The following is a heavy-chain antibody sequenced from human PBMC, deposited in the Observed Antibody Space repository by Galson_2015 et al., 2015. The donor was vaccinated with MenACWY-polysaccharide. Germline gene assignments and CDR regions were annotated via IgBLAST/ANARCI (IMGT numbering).Heavy chain of an antibody. CDR3: TRLMGIQVPANY. J-gene: IGHJ4*02. Sequence: PALVKPTQTLTLPCTFSGFSLRNSGVGVGWIRQPPGKALEWLAVIYWDDSENYRPSLKNRLTITKDTSKNQVVLTTTNMDPVDTATYYCTRLMGIQVPANYWGQGTLSSSPQ. CDR2: IYWDDSE. V-gene: IGHV2-5*02. D-gene: IGHD6-13*01. CDR1: GFSLRNSGVG.